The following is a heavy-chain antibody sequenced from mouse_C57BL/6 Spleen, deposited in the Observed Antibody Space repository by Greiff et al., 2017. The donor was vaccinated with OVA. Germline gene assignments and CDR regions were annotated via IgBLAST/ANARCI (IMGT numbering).Heavy chain of an antibody. V-gene: IGHV1-72*01. CDR1: GYTFTSYW. D-gene: IGHD2-4*01. CDR2: IDPNSGGT. Sequence: QVQLQQPGAELVKPGASVKLSCKASGYTFTSYWMHWVKQRPGRGLEWIGRIDPNSGGTKYNEKFKSKATLTVDKPSSTAYMQFSSLTSEDAAVYYCAREEGIYYDFSAWFAYWGQGTLVTVSA. J-gene: IGHJ3*01. CDR3: AREEGIYYDFSAWFAY.